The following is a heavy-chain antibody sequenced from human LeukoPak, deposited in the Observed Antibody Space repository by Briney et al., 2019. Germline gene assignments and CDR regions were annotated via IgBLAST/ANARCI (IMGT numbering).Heavy chain of an antibody. CDR2: FDPEDGET. Sequence: ASVKVSCKVSGYTLTELSMHWVRQAPGKGLEWMGGFDPEDGETIYAQKFQGRVTMTEDTSTDTAYMELSSLRSEDTAVYYCATDKGSIAALATLDYWGQGTLVTVSS. CDR3: ATDKGSIAALATLDY. V-gene: IGHV1-24*01. D-gene: IGHD6-6*01. J-gene: IGHJ4*02. CDR1: GYTLTELS.